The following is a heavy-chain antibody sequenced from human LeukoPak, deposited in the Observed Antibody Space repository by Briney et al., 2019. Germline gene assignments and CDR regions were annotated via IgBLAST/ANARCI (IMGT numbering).Heavy chain of an antibody. CDR3: AREGWGTGVDY. J-gene: IGHJ4*02. CDR1: GGSISSYY. V-gene: IGHV4-59*12. Sequence: SETLSLTCTVSGGSISSYYWSWIRQPPGNGLEWIGYIYYSGSTNYNPSLKSRVTISVDTSKNQFSLKLSSVTAADTAVYYCAREGWGTGVDYWGQGTLVTVSS. D-gene: IGHD2-8*02. CDR2: IYYSGST.